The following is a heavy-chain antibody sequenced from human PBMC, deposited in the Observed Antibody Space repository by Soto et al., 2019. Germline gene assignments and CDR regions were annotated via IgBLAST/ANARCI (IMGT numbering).Heavy chain of an antibody. D-gene: IGHD3-22*01. CDR2: ISYDGSNK. CDR1: GFTFSSYA. V-gene: IGHV3-30-3*01. Sequence: GESLKISCAASGFTFSSYAMHWVRQAPGKGLEWVAVISYDGSNKYYADSVKGRFTISRDNSKNTLYLQMNSLRAEDTAVYHCARPRVSGYYHNPSDAFDIWGQGTMVTVSS. CDR3: ARPRVSGYYHNPSDAFDI. J-gene: IGHJ3*02.